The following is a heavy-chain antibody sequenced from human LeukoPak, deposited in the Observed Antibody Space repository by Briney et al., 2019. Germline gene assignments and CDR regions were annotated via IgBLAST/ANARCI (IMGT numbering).Heavy chain of an antibody. J-gene: IGHJ4*02. CDR1: GCTFTGYY. CDR3: AANYYGSGSDGDY. D-gene: IGHD3-10*01. V-gene: IGHV1-2*02. Sequence: ASVKVSCKASGCTFTGYYMHWVRQAPGQGLEWMGWINPNSGDTNCAQKFQGRVTMTRDTSISTAYMELSRLRSDDTAVYYCAANYYGSGSDGDYWGQGTLVTVSS. CDR2: INPNSGDT.